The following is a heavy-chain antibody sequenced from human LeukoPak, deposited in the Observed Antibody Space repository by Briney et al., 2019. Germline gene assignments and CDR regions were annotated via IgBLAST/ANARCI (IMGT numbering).Heavy chain of an antibody. J-gene: IGHJ5*02. V-gene: IGHV4-39*01. Sequence: PSETLSLTCTVSGGSISSSSYYWGWLRQPPGKGLEWIGSIYYSGSTYYNPSLKSRVTISVDTSKNQFSLKLSSVTAADTAVYYCAGTPNRNWFDPWGQGTLVTVSS. CDR2: IYYSGST. CDR1: GGSISSSSYY. CDR3: AGTPNRNWFDP. D-gene: IGHD2/OR15-2a*01.